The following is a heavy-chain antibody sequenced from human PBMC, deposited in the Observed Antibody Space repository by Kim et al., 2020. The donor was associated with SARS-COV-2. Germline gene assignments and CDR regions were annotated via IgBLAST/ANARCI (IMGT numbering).Heavy chain of an antibody. V-gene: IGHV3-23*01. CDR3: AKATLRSTVVTPIDY. J-gene: IGHJ4*02. D-gene: IGHD4-17*01. Sequence: ASVKGRATISRDNSKNTLYLQMNSLRAEDTAVYYCAKATLRSTVVTPIDYWGQGTLVTVSS.